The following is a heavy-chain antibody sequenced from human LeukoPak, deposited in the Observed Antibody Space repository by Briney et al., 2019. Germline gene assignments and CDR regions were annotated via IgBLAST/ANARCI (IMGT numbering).Heavy chain of an antibody. V-gene: IGHV4-34*01. CDR1: GGSFSGYY. CDR3: ACYPKYYYDSSGYYYWFDP. Sequence: SETLSLTCAVYGGSFSGYYWSWIRQPPGKGLEWIGEINHSGSTNYNPSLKSRVTISVDTSKNQFSLKLSSVTAADTAVYYCACYPKYYYDSSGYYYWFDPWGQGTLVTVSS. D-gene: IGHD3-22*01. J-gene: IGHJ5*02. CDR2: INHSGST.